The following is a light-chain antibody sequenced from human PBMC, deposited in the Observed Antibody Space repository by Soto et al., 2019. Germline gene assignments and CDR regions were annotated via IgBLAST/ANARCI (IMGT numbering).Light chain of an antibody. CDR1: SSNIGSNT. V-gene: IGLV1-44*01. CDR3: AAWDDSLNGFYV. CDR2: SNY. J-gene: IGLJ1*01. Sequence: QSALTQPPSASGTPGQRVTISCSGSSSNIGSNTVNWYQQLPGAAPKLLIFSNYQRPSGVPDRFSGSKSGTSASLAISGLQSEDEADYYCAAWDDSLNGFYVFGTGTKLTVL.